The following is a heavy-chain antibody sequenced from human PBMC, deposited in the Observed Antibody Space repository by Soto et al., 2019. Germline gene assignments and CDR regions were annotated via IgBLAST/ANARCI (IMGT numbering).Heavy chain of an antibody. CDR3: AREAMAQGAFDI. CDR1: GYTFTCYG. J-gene: IGHJ3*02. V-gene: IGHV1-18*04. CDR2: ISAYNGNT. Sequence: ASVKVSCKASGYTFTCYGISWVRQAPGQGLEWMGWISAYNGNTNYAQKLQGRVTMTTDTSTSTAYMELRSLRSDDTAVYYCAREAMAQGAFDIWGQGTMVTVSS.